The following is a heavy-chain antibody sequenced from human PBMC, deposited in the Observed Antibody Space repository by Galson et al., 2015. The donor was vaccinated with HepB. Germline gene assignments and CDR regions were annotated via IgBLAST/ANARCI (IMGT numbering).Heavy chain of an antibody. Sequence: SLRLSCAASGFTFSSYGMHWVRQAPGKGLEWVAVIWYDGSNKYYADSVKGRFTISRDNSKNTLYLQMNSLRAEDTAVYYCARDHGFGVYDSSGYYFYYYGMDVWGQGTTVTVSS. J-gene: IGHJ6*02. CDR3: ARDHGFGVYDSSGYYFYYYGMDV. V-gene: IGHV3-33*01. CDR1: GFTFSSYG. CDR2: IWYDGSNK. D-gene: IGHD3-22*01.